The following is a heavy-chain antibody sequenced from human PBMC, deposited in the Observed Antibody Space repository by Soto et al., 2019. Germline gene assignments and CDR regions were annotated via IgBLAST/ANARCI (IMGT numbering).Heavy chain of an antibody. J-gene: IGHJ5*02. V-gene: IGHV3-23*01. CDR2: IVGSSGDT. CDR3: AKEGPLTTVIDNWFDP. Sequence: GGSLRLSCALSGFSLSSNIISWVRQAPGKGPEWVSAIVGSSGDTNYAESVKGRFTISRDSSRNTLYMQMNNLRAEDTAVYYCAKEGPLTTVIDNWFDPWGPGTLVTVSS. CDR1: GFSLSSNI. D-gene: IGHD4-4*01.